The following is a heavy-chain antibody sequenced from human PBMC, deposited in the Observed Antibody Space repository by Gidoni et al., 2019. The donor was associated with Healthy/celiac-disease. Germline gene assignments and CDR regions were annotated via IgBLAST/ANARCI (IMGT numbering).Heavy chain of an antibody. D-gene: IGHD6-6*01. J-gene: IGHJ4*02. CDR2: ISWNSGSI. CDR1: GFPFDAYA. Sequence: EVQLVESGGGLVQPGRSLRLSCAASGFPFDAYAMHWVRQAPGKGLEWVSGISWNSGSIGYADSVKGRFTISRDNAKNSLYLQMNSLRAEDTALYYCAKGDKDSSSSAPLGDYWGQGTLVTVSS. CDR3: AKGDKDSSSSAPLGDY. V-gene: IGHV3-9*01.